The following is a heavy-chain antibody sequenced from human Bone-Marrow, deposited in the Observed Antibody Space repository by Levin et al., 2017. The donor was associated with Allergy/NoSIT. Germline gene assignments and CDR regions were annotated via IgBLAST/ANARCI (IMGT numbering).Heavy chain of an antibody. Sequence: SQTLSLPCAVSAYSIRSSYYWGWIRQPPGKGLEWIGNIYHSGSTYYNPSLKSRVTISADTSENQFSLRLSSVTAADTAVYYCARDISGGTFDYWGQGMLVTVSA. CDR2: IYHSGST. J-gene: IGHJ4*02. CDR3: ARDISGGTFDY. V-gene: IGHV4-38-2*02. CDR1: AYSIRSSYY. D-gene: IGHD1-26*01.